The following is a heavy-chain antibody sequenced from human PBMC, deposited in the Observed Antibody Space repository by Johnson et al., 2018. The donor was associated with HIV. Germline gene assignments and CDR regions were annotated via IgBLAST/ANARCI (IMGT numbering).Heavy chain of an antibody. CDR1: GFTVSSNY. J-gene: IGHJ3*02. CDR3: AKDRTGFDAFDI. Sequence: VQLVESGGGLIQPGGSLRLSCAASGFTVSSNYMSWVRLAPGKGPEWVSVIYSGGKTYYADSVKGRFTISRDNAKNSLYLQMNSLRAEDTAVYYCAKDRTGFDAFDIWGQGTMVTVSS. D-gene: IGHD1-1*01. CDR2: IYSGGKT. V-gene: IGHV3-66*03.